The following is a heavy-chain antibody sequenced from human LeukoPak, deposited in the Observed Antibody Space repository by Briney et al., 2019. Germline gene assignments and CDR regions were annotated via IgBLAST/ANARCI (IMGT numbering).Heavy chain of an antibody. CDR3: ARDSHYARPFDP. V-gene: IGHV4-30-4*01. Sequence: PSQTLSLTCTVSGGSISSGDYYWSWIRQPPGKGLEWIGYIYYSGSTYHNPSLKSRVTISVDTSKNQFSLKLSSVTAADTAVYYCARDSHYARPFDPWGQGTLVTVSS. CDR1: GGSISSGDYY. D-gene: IGHD2-2*01. CDR2: IYYSGST. J-gene: IGHJ5*02.